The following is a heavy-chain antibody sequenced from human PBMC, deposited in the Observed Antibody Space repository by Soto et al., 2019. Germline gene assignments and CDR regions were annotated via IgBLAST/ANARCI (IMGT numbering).Heavy chain of an antibody. CDR2: IYHDGST. J-gene: IGHJ5*02. D-gene: IGHD6-6*01. Sequence: QVQLQESGPGLVKPSGTLSLTCAVSGGSISSDNWWSWVRHPPGKGLEWIGEIYHDGSTNYNPSLKSRVTISVDKSKNQFSLKLTSVTAADTAVHYCARVSSSSRTWFDPWGQGTLVTVSS. V-gene: IGHV4-4*02. CDR3: ARVSSSSRTWFDP. CDR1: GGSISSDNW.